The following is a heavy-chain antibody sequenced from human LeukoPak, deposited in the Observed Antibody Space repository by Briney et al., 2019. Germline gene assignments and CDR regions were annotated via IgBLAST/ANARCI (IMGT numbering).Heavy chain of an antibody. Sequence: PGGSLRLSWAASGXTFSSYGMHWVRQAPGKGLESVAVIWYDGSNKYYVDSVKGRFTISRDNSKDTLYLQMNSLRAEDTAVYYCARDQNEGYGDYFYYFDYWGQGTLVTVSS. CDR3: ARDQNEGYGDYFYYFDY. D-gene: IGHD4-17*01. CDR2: IWYDGSNK. V-gene: IGHV3-33*01. J-gene: IGHJ4*02. CDR1: GXTFSSYG.